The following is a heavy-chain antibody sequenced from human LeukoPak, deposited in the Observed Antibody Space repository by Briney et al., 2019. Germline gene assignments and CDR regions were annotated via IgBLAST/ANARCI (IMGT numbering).Heavy chain of an antibody. CDR1: GYTFTSYC. CDR3: ARDLSRGYCSSTSCYSNYMDV. D-gene: IGHD2-2*01. V-gene: IGHV1-46*01. J-gene: IGHJ6*03. CDR2: INPSGGST. Sequence: GASVKVSCKASGYTFTSYCMHWVRQAPGQGLEWMGIINPSGGSTSYAQKFQGRVSMTRDMSTSTVYMELSSLRSEDTAVYYCARDLSRGYCSSTSCYSNYMDVWGKGTTVTVSS.